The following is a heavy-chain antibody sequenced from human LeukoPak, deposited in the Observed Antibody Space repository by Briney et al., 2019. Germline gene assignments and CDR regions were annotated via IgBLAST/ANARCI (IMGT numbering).Heavy chain of an antibody. J-gene: IGHJ5*02. Sequence: GGSLRLSCAASGFTFSSYAMSWVHQAPGKGLEWVSAISGSGGSTYYADSVKGRFTISRDNSKNTLYLQMNSLRAEDTAVYYCAKVFMYYYDSSGPNWFDPWGQGTLVTVSS. CDR2: ISGSGGST. D-gene: IGHD3-22*01. V-gene: IGHV3-23*01. CDR1: GFTFSSYA. CDR3: AKVFMYYYDSSGPNWFDP.